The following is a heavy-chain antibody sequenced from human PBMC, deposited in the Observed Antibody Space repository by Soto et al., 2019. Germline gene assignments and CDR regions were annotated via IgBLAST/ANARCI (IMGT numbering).Heavy chain of an antibody. CDR2: INPNNGAT. V-gene: IGHV1-2*02. CDR1: RYIFTAYF. Sequence: QVQLVQSGAEVKKPGASVKVSCKAPRYIFTAYFMHWLRQAPGQGLEWMGWINPNNGATHYGLSFQGRVTMTRDTPISTAYMELSSLRSDDTAVYYCASHDPGARFDPWGQGTLVIVSS. D-gene: IGHD1-1*01. CDR3: ASHDPGARFDP. J-gene: IGHJ5*02.